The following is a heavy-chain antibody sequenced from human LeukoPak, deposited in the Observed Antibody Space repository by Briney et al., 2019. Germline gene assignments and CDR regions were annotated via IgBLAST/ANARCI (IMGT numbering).Heavy chain of an antibody. D-gene: IGHD3-10*01. CDR3: AKASDGSGSYGIDY. CDR2: IRYDGSNK. V-gene: IGHV3-30*02. Sequence: PGGSLRLSCAASGFTFSSYGMHWVRQAPGKGLEWVAFIRYDGSNKYYADSVKGRFTTSRDKSKNTLYLQMNSLRAEDTAVYYCAKASDGSGSYGIDYWGQGTLVTVSS. J-gene: IGHJ4*02. CDR1: GFTFSSYG.